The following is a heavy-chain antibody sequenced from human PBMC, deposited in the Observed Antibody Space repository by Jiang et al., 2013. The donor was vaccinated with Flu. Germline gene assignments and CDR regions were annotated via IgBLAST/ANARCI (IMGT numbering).Heavy chain of an antibody. D-gene: IGHD5-18*01. J-gene: IGHJ4*02. Sequence: SLTCAVYDGPFSDYYWAWFRQPPGKGLEWIGEINHSGNTNSNPSLQSRVTISVDTSKNQFSLKLSSVTAADTAVFYCARKCRGFSYGCFDSWGQGTLVAVSS. CDR3: ARKCRGFSYGCFDS. V-gene: IGHV4-34*01. CDR2: INHSGNT. CDR1: DGPFSDYY.